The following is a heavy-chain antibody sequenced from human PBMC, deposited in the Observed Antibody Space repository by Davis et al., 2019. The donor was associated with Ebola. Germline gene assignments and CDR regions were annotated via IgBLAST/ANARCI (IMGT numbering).Heavy chain of an antibody. J-gene: IGHJ4*02. V-gene: IGHV3-7*01. CDR3: ARCRYDFWSGYPYYFDY. D-gene: IGHD3-3*01. CDR2: IKQDGSEK. Sequence: GESLKISCAASGFTVSSNYMSWVRQAPGKGLEWVANIKQDGSEKYYVDSVKGRFTISRDNAKNSLYLQMNSLRAEDTAVYYCARCRYDFWSGYPYYFDYWGQGTLVTVSS. CDR1: GFTVSSNY.